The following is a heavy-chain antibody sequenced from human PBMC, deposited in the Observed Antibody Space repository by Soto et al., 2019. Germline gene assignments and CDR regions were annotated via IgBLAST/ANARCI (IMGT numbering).Heavy chain of an antibody. Sequence: QITLKESGPTLVKPTQTLTLTCTFSGFSLSTSGVGVGWIRQPPGKALEWLALIYWDDDKRYSPSLKSRLTITTDTSKNQLVLTMTNMDPVDTATYYCAHRLGYCSGGSCYSIWFDPWGQGTLVTVSS. V-gene: IGHV2-5*02. D-gene: IGHD2-15*01. CDR3: AHRLGYCSGGSCYSIWFDP. CDR2: IYWDDDK. J-gene: IGHJ5*02. CDR1: GFSLSTSGVG.